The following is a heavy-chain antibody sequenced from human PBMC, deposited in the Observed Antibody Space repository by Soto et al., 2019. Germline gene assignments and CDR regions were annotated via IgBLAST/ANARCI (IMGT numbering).Heavy chain of an antibody. CDR2: LYYIGSA. CDR3: TGQTTGGYLKQEVDH. V-gene: IGHV4-39*01. Sequence: PSETLSLTCSVSGVTVSSPSFYWAWVRQSPGKGLEWIGSLYYIGSAYYSPSLKSRITISADSSRNQFSLKLASVTAADTGLYFCTGQTTGGYLKQEVDHWGQGALVTVSS. D-gene: IGHD2-15*01. J-gene: IGHJ5*02. CDR1: GVTVSSPSFY.